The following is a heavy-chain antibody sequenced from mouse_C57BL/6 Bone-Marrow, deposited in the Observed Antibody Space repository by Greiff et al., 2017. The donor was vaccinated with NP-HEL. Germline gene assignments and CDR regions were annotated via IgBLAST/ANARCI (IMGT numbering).Heavy chain of an antibody. V-gene: IGHV1-82*01. CDR3: ARIDYGSPYYFDY. Sequence: QVQLQQSGPELVKPGASVKISCKASGYAFSSSWMNWVKQRPGKGLEWIGRIYPGAGDTNYNGKSKGKATLTADNSSSTAYMQLSSLTSEDSAVYFCARIDYGSPYYFDYWGQGTTLTVSS. D-gene: IGHD1-1*01. CDR1: GYAFSSSW. CDR2: IYPGAGDT. J-gene: IGHJ2*01.